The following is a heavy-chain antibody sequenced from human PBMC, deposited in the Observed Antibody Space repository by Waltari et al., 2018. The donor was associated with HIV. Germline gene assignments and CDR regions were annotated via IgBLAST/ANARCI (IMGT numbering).Heavy chain of an antibody. CDR3: ARAVRITMVRHRSGMDV. CDR2: IYHSGST. CDR1: GGSISSSNW. J-gene: IGHJ6*02. V-gene: IGHV4-4*02. Sequence: QVQLQESGPGLVKPSGTLSLTCAVSGGSISSSNWWSWVRHPPGKGLEWIGEIYHSGSTNYNPSLKSRVTISVDKSTNQFSLKLSSVTAADTAVYYCARAVRITMVRHRSGMDVWGQGTTVTVSS. D-gene: IGHD3-10*01.